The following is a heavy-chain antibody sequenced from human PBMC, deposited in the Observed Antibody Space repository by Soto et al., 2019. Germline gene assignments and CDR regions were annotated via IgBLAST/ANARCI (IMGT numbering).Heavy chain of an antibody. D-gene: IGHD3-16*02. J-gene: IGHJ4*02. CDR3: AIDFYRGARLPLGELSFLPFDY. CDR2: ISYDGSNK. V-gene: IGHV3-30*03. CDR1: GSTFSSYG. Sequence: GRSLRLSCASYGSTFSSYGMHWVRQAPSNGLEWVAVISYDGSNKYYADSVKGPLTICTDNSKSALYLQINSLGAEGTAVYYCAIDFYRGARLPLGELSFLPFDYWGQGTLVTVSS.